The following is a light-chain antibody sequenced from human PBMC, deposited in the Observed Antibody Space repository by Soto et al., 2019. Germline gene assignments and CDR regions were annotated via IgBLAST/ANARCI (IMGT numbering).Light chain of an antibody. Sequence: IVMTQTPLSLSVTPGQPASISCKSSQSLLYSDGKTYLAWYLQKPGRPPQSLIYEVSNRFSGVXDKXSGSGSGTDFTLTISRVEAEDVGVYYCMQTVQLPGTFGQGTKVEIK. CDR1: QSLLYSDGKTY. J-gene: IGKJ1*01. V-gene: IGKV2D-29*01. CDR2: EVS. CDR3: MQTVQLPGT.